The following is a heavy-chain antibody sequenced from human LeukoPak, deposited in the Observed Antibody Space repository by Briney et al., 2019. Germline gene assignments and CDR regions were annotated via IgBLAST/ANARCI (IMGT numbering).Heavy chain of an antibody. CDR1: GFTFSDYY. CDR2: ISSSTYT. D-gene: IGHD5-12*01. Sequence: GGSLRLSCAASGFTFSDYYMSWIRQAPGKGLEWVSYISSSTYTNYADSVKGRFTISRDNAKNSLYLQMNSLRAEDTAVYYCARGGYSGYDYGARVDYWGQGTLVTVSS. CDR3: ARGGYSGYDYGARVDY. V-gene: IGHV3-11*06. J-gene: IGHJ4*02.